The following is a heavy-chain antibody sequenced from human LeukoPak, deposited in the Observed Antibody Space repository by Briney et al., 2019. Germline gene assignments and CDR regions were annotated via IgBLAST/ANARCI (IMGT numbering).Heavy chain of an antibody. CDR1: GGTFSSYA. J-gene: IGHJ4*02. CDR2: IIPIFGTA. Sequence: SVKFSCKASGGTFSSYAISWVRQAPGQGLEWMGRIIPIFGTANYAQKFQGRVTITTDESTSTAYMELSSLRSEDTAVYYCARPADYGDYWFDYWGQGTLVTVSS. CDR3: ARPADYGDYWFDY. D-gene: IGHD4-17*01. V-gene: IGHV1-69*05.